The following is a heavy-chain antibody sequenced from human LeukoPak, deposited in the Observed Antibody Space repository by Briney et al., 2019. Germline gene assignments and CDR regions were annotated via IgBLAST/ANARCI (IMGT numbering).Heavy chain of an antibody. J-gene: IGHJ1*01. CDR3: ATRGYSYGYGYFQH. Sequence: SETLPLTCKVSGGSISSSNNYYWGWIRQPPGKGLEWIGSIYYSGSTYYNPSLKTRVTISIDTSKNQFSLKLSSVTAADTAVYYCATRGYSYGYGYFQHWGQGTLVTVSS. CDR2: IYYSGST. CDR1: GGSISSSNNYY. V-gene: IGHV4-39*07. D-gene: IGHD5-18*01.